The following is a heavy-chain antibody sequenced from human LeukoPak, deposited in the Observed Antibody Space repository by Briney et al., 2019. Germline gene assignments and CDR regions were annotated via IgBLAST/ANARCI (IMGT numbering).Heavy chain of an antibody. D-gene: IGHD6-13*01. Sequence: PGGSLRLSCAASGFTFSSYAMSWVRQAPGKGLEWVSAISGSGGSTYYADSVKGRFTISRDNSKNTLYLQMNSLRAEDTAVYYCAKPMKNTGYSSSWSFDYWGQGTLVTVSS. CDR3: AKPMKNTGYSSSWSFDY. CDR1: GFTFSSYA. J-gene: IGHJ4*02. CDR2: ISGSGGST. V-gene: IGHV3-23*01.